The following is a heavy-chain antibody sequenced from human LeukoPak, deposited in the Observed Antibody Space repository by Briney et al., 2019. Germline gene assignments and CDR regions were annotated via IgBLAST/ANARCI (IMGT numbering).Heavy chain of an antibody. CDR2: LRYDGGNK. Sequence: AGGSLRLSCAASGFTFSSYGMHWVRQAPGMGLKWVAYLRYDGGNKYYAASVKGRFTISRDNSKNTLYLQMNSLRAEDRAVYYCAKDGKIWFGELLGFFDYWGQGTLVTVSS. D-gene: IGHD3-10*01. CDR3: AKDGKIWFGELLGFFDY. V-gene: IGHV3-30*02. J-gene: IGHJ4*02. CDR1: GFTFSSYG.